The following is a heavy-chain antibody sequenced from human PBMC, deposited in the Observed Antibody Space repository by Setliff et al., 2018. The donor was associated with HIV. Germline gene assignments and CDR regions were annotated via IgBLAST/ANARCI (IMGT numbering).Heavy chain of an antibody. J-gene: IGHJ4*02. CDR3: AGDYAGSGRPFDY. V-gene: IGHV4-61*02. CDR2: FDSSGGT. CDR1: GDSVRSSRYY. Sequence: SETLSLTCTVSGDSVRSSRYYWSWIRQPAGMGLEWIGRFDSSGGTDYNPSLKSRVTISKDTSKNQLSLKPTSVTAADTAVYFCAGDYAGSGRPFDYLGQGTLVTVAS. D-gene: IGHD6-19*01.